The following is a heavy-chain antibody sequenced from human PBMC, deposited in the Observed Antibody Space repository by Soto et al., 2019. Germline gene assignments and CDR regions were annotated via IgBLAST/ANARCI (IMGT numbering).Heavy chain of an antibody. CDR1: GGSFTYT. CDR3: ARLHSHGTYGMDV. V-gene: IGHV1-69*01. Sequence: QMHLVQSGPEVRKPGSSVKVSCKASGGSFTYTLSWVRQAPGQGLDWMGGIIPIFGTTNYAEKFQGRVTITADESTKTAFMELSTLRSEDTAVYYCARLHSHGTYGMDVWGQGTAVIVSS. J-gene: IGHJ6*02. D-gene: IGHD4-4*01. CDR2: IIPIFGTT.